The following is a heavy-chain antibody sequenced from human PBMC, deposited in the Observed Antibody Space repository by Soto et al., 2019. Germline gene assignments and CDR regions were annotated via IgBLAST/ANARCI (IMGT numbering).Heavy chain of an antibody. V-gene: IGHV3-30*18. J-gene: IGHJ5*02. CDR2: ISYDGSNK. CDR3: AKDFQWLSPNWFDP. D-gene: IGHD6-19*01. CDR1: ELNFSSHG. Sequence: PGGSQRLSSAASELNFSSHGMHWVRKAPGKGLEWVAVISYDGSNKYYAESVKGRFTISRDNSKNTLYLQMNSLRAEDTAVYYCAKDFQWLSPNWFDPWGQGTLVTVSS.